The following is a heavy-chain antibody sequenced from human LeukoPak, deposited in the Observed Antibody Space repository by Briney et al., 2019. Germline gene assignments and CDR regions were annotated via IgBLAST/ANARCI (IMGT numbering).Heavy chain of an antibody. CDR1: GGSISSYY. CDR3: ARDSSSWYGYFQH. D-gene: IGHD6-13*01. J-gene: IGHJ1*01. Sequence: SETLSLTCTVSGGSISSYYWSWIRQPAGKGLEWIGRIYTSGSTNYNPSLKSRVTMSVDTSKNQFSLQLNSLTPEDTAMYYCARDSSSWYGYFQHWGQGTLVTVSS. V-gene: IGHV4-4*07. CDR2: IYTSGST.